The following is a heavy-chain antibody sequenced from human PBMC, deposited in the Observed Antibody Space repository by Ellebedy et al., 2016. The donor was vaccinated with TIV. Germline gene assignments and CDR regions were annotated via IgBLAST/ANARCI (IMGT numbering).Heavy chain of an antibody. D-gene: IGHD6-13*01. J-gene: IGHJ5*02. CDR2: LYYSGST. V-gene: IGHV4-39*07. Sequence: SETLSLTCTVSGGSISSSTYYWGWIRQPPGKGLEWIGSLYYSGSTYHNPSLKSRVTTSVDTSQNQFSLKLSSVTAADTAIYYCARLSSRITAAAWGQGVLVTVTS. CDR3: ARLSSRITAAA. CDR1: GGSISSSTYY.